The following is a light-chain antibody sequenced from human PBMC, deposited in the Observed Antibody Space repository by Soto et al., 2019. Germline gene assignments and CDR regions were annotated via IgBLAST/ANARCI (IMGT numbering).Light chain of an antibody. CDR2: SDY. Sequence: QSVLTQPPSASGTPGQRVTISCSGSTSNIGSRTVNWYQQLPGTAPKLLMSSDYQRPSGVPDRFSASKSGTSASLAISGLQSEDEAEYYCAAWDDSLNGHVVFGGGTKLTVL. CDR3: AAWDDSLNGHVV. CDR1: TSNIGSRT. V-gene: IGLV1-44*01. J-gene: IGLJ2*01.